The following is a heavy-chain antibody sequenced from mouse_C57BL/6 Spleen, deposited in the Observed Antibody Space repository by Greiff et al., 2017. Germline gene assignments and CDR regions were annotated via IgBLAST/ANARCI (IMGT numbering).Heavy chain of an antibody. J-gene: IGHJ2*01. CDR2: ISNGGGST. Sequence: EVKLVESGGGLVQPGGSLKLSCAASGFTFSDYYMYWVRQTPEKRLEWVAYISNGGGSTYYPDTVKGRFTISRDNAKNTLYLQMSRLKSEDTAMYYCARAYSSGYVVYFDYWGQGTTLTVSS. V-gene: IGHV5-12*01. CDR3: ARAYSSGYVVYFDY. D-gene: IGHD3-2*02. CDR1: GFTFSDYY.